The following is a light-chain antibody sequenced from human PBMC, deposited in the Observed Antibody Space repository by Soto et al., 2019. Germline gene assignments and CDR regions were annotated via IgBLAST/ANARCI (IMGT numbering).Light chain of an antibody. CDR1: QSVSSN. V-gene: IGKV3-15*01. CDR2: GAS. J-gene: IGKJ1*01. Sequence: EVVVTQSPATLSVSPGERATLSCRASQSVSSNLAWYQHKPGQAPRLLIYGASTRATGIPARFSGSGSGTEFTLTISSLQSEDFAVYYCQQYNNWPLTFGQGTKVDI. CDR3: QQYNNWPLT.